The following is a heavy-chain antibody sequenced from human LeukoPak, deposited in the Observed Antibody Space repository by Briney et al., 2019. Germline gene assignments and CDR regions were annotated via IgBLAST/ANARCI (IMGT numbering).Heavy chain of an antibody. CDR1: GASVSSSH. V-gene: IGHV4-59*02. D-gene: IGHD2/OR15-2a*01. Sequence: SETLSLTCVVSGASVSSSHWNWIRQLPGKGLEWIGCLSYTGKTDYNPSLTSRVTMSLDTSKNQVSLKLRSLTAADTATYYCSEGYFEPFDHWGQGTLVTVSS. CDR3: SEGYFEPFDH. CDR2: LSYTGKT. J-gene: IGHJ4*02.